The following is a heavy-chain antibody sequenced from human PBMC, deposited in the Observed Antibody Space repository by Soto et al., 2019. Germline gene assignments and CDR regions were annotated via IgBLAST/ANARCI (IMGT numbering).Heavy chain of an antibody. D-gene: IGHD2-15*01. Sequence: GGSLRLSCAASGFTFSSYAMSWVRQAPGKGLEWVSAISGSGGSTYYADSVKGRFTSSRDNSKNTLYLQMNSLRAEDTAVYYCANLGFVVVVAAPSDYPGPAPLVTLST. CDR2: ISGSGGST. J-gene: IGHJ4*02. CDR1: GFTFSSYA. V-gene: IGHV3-23*01. CDR3: ANLGFVVVVAAPSDY.